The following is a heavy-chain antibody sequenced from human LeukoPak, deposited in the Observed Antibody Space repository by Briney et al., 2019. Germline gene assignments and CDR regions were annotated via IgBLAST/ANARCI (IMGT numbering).Heavy chain of an antibody. CDR3: ARDYGDNTDAFDI. CDR1: GYTFTSYY. J-gene: IGHJ3*02. D-gene: IGHD4-17*01. V-gene: IGHV1-46*01. Sequence: GASVKVSCKASGYTFTSYYMHWVRQAPGQGLKWMGIINPSGGSTSYAQKFQGRVTMTRDMSTSTVYMELNSLRSEDTAVYYCARDYGDNTDAFDIWGQGTMVTVSS. CDR2: INPSGGST.